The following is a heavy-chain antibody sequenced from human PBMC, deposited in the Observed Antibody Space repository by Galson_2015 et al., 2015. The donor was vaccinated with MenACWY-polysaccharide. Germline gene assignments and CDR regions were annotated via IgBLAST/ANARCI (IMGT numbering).Heavy chain of an antibody. J-gene: IGHJ5*02. CDR2: IQNDGNNK. V-gene: IGHV3-30*02. CDR1: GITFSRYG. Sequence: SLRLSCAASGITFSRYGIHWVRQVPGKGLEWVAFIQNDGNNKNYVDSVKGRFTISRDNSKNTLYLQMNSLRAEDTAVYYCARGVQLERKGRGDWFDPWGQGTLVTVSS. CDR3: ARGVQLERKGRGDWFDP. D-gene: IGHD1-1*01.